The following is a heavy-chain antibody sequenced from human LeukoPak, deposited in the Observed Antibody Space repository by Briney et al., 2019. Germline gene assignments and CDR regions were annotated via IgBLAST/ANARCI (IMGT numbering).Heavy chain of an antibody. Sequence: SETLSLTCTVSGGSISSYYWSWIRQPPGKGLEWIAYIYYSGSTNYNPSLKSRVTISVDTSKNQFSMKLSSVTAADTAVYYCARGLGPYYYYGMDVWGQGNTVTVSS. CDR3: ARGLGPYYYYGMDV. CDR1: GGSISSYY. D-gene: IGHD6-19*01. J-gene: IGHJ6*02. V-gene: IGHV4-59*01. CDR2: IYYSGST.